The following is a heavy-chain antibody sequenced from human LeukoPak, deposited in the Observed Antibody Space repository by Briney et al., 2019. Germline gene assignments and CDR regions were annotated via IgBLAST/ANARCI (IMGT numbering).Heavy chain of an antibody. Sequence: SETLSLTCTVSGGSISSYYWSWIRRPPGKGLEWIGYIYYSGSTNYNPSLKSRVTISVDTSKNQFSLKLSSVTAADTAVYYCARVTAVAGTKYYYYYGMDVWGQGTTVTVSS. CDR1: GGSISSYY. J-gene: IGHJ6*02. CDR2: IYYSGST. V-gene: IGHV4-59*01. CDR3: ARVTAVAGTKYYYYYGMDV. D-gene: IGHD6-19*01.